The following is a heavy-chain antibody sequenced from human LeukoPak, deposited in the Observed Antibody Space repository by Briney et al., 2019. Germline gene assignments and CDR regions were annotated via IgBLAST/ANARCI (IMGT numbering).Heavy chain of an antibody. CDR2: ISSSGSII. J-gene: IGHJ5*02. V-gene: IGHV3-48*03. CDR3: AKNRAYYDSGSYGENWLDP. D-gene: IGHD3-10*01. Sequence: GGSLRLSCAASGFTFNTYEMNWVRQAPGKGLEWVSYISSSGSIIYYADSVKGRFTISRDNAKNTLYLQMNSLRAEDTAIYYCAKNRAYYDSGSYGENWLDPWGQGTLVTVSS. CDR1: GFTFNTYE.